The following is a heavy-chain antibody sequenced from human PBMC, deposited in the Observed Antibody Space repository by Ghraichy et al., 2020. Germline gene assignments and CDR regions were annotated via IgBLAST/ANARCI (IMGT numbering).Heavy chain of an antibody. CDR1: GGSISSYY. CDR3: ARSLIAVAGRWFDP. J-gene: IGHJ5*02. CDR2: IYYSGST. V-gene: IGHV4-59*08. D-gene: IGHD6-19*01. Sequence: SETLSLTCTVSGGSISSYYWSWIRQPPGKGLEWIGYIYYSGSTNYNPSLKSRVTISVDTSKNQFSLKLSSVTAADTAVYYCARSLIAVAGRWFDPWGQGTLVTVSS.